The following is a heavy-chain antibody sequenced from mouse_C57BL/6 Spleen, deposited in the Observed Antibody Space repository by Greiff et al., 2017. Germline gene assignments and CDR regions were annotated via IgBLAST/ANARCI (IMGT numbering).Heavy chain of an antibody. CDR2: ISYDGSN. CDR3: ARERLAYFDY. D-gene: IGHD3-2*02. CDR1: GYSITSGYY. Sequence: EVQLQQSGPGLVKPSQSLSLTCSVTGYSITSGYYWNWIRQFPGNKLEWMGYISYDGSNNYNPSLKNRISITRDTSKNQFFLKLNSVTTEDTATYYCARERLAYFDYWGQGTTLTVSS. V-gene: IGHV3-6*01. J-gene: IGHJ2*01.